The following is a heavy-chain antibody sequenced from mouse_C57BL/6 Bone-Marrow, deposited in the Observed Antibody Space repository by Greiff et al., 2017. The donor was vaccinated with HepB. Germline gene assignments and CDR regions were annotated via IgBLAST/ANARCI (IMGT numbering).Heavy chain of an antibody. V-gene: IGHV2-6*01. D-gene: IGHD1-1*01. Sequence: QVQLKESGPGLVAPSQSLSITCTVSGFSLTSYGVDWVRQSPGKGLEWLGVIWGVGSTNYNSALKSRLSISKDNSKSQVFLKMNSLQTDDTAMYYCARDYYGSSRYWYFDVWGTGTTVTVSS. CDR1: GFSLTSYG. CDR2: IWGVGST. J-gene: IGHJ1*03. CDR3: ARDYYGSSRYWYFDV.